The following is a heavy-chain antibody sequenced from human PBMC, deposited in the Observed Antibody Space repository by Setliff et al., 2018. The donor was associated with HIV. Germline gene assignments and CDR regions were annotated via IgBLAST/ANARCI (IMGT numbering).Heavy chain of an antibody. CDR3: ARVRLYNTALDY. Sequence: PGGSLRLSCAASGFTFSSYWMSWVRQAPGKGLEWVANIKQDGSEKYHADSVKGRFTLSRDTSKNTLFLQMNSLRPEDTAVYYCARVRLYNTALDYWGQGTLVTVSS. D-gene: IGHD3-3*01. J-gene: IGHJ4*02. V-gene: IGHV3-7*01. CDR1: GFTFSSYW. CDR2: IKQDGSEK.